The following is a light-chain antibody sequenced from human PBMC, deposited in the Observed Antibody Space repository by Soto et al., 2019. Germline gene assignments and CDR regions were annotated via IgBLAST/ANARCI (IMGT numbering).Light chain of an antibody. CDR1: QSLLHSNGYNY. CDR2: LGS. J-gene: IGKJ4*01. Sequence: DIVMTQSPLSLSVTPGEPASISFRSSQSLLHSNGYNYLDWYLQKPGQSPLLLIYLGSNRASGVPDRFSASGSGTDFTLKISRVEAEDVGVYYCMQAVQTPPTFGGGTKVDIK. CDR3: MQAVQTPPT. V-gene: IGKV2-28*01.